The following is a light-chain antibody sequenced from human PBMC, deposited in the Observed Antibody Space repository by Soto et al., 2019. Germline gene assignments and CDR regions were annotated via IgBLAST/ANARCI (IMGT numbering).Light chain of an antibody. CDR2: GAS. V-gene: IGKV3-20*01. CDR3: QQYGSSPLT. CDR1: QSVSSSY. Sequence: IVLSQSAATLSLSPGERATLSCRASQSVSSSYLAWYQQKPGQAPRLLIYGASSRATGIPDRFSGSGSGTDFTLTISRLEPEDFAVYYCQQYGSSPLTFGGGTKVDI. J-gene: IGKJ4*01.